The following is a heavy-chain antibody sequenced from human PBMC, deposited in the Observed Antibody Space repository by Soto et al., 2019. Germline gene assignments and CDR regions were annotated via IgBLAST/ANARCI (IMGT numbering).Heavy chain of an antibody. CDR1: GFTFSDYY. CDR2: ISSSGSTI. V-gene: IGHV3-11*01. Sequence: QVQLVESGGGLVKPGGSLRLSCAASGFTFSDYYMSWIRQAPGKGLEWVSYISSSGSTIYYADSLKGRFTISRDNAKNALYLHMNSLRDEDTAVYYCASNKQDPRGWYSWYYGMDVWGQGTTVTVSS. D-gene: IGHD6-19*01. J-gene: IGHJ6*02. CDR3: ASNKQDPRGWYSWYYGMDV.